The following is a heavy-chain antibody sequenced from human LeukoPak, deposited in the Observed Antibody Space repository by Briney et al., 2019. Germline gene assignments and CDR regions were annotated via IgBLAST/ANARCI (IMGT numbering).Heavy chain of an antibody. CDR2: INHSGST. CDR3: ARLPRGYSGFLDY. Sequence: SETLSLSCAVYGGSSSGYYWSWIRQPPGKGLEWIGEINHSGSTNYNPSLKSRVTISVDTSKNQFSLKLSSVTAADTAVYYCARLPRGYSGFLDYWGQGTLVTVSS. CDR1: GGSSSGYY. V-gene: IGHV4-34*01. D-gene: IGHD5-12*01. J-gene: IGHJ4*02.